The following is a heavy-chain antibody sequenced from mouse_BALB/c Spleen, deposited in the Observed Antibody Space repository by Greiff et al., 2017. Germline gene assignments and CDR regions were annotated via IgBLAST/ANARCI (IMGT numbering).Heavy chain of an antibody. J-gene: IGHJ4*01. D-gene: IGHD2-14*01. CDR3: ARGAVRGGAMDY. V-gene: IGHV5-6-5*01. Sequence: SVKGRFTISRDNARNILYLQMSSLRSEDTAMYYCARGAVRGGAMDYWGQGTSVTVSS.